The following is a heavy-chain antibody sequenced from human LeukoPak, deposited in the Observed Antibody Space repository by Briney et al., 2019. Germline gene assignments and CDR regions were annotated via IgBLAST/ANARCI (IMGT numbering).Heavy chain of an antibody. CDR2: IYYSGST. CDR1: GGSISSSSYY. D-gene: IGHD3-10*01. J-gene: IGHJ4*02. V-gene: IGHV4-39*01. Sequence: SETLSLTCTVSGGSISSSSYYWGWIRQPPGKGLEWIGSIYYSGSTYYNPSLKSRVTISADTSKNQFSLKLSSVTAADTAVYYCARASYYYGSGSPQAATSYYFDYWGQGTLVTVSS. CDR3: ARASYYYGSGSPQAATSYYFDY.